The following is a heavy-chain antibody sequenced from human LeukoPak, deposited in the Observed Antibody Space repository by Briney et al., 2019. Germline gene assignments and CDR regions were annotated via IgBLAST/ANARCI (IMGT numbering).Heavy chain of an antibody. Sequence: SETLSLTCIVSGGSISSYYWSWIRQPPGKGLEWIGYIYYSGSTNYNPSLKSRVTISVDTSKNQFSLKLSSVTAADTAVYYCARARSKGRGYSNAGANWFDPWGQGTLVTVSS. CDR2: IYYSGST. CDR3: ARARSKGRGYSNAGANWFDP. J-gene: IGHJ5*02. D-gene: IGHD4-11*01. V-gene: IGHV4-59*01. CDR1: GGSISSYY.